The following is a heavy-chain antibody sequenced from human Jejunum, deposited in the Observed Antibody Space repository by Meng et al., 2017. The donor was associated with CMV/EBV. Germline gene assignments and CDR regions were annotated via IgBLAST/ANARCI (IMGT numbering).Heavy chain of an antibody. CDR3: AREYCSGGSCYDY. J-gene: IGHJ4*02. D-gene: IGHD2-15*01. CDR1: GGSISTSFY. V-gene: IGHV4-39*07. Sequence: CTGSGGSISTSFYWGWLRQPPGKGLEWIGNIYYSGSTYYNPSLKSRVTIAVDTSKNQFSLKLSTVTAADTAVYYCAREYCSGGSCYDYWGQGTLVTVSS. CDR2: IYYSGST.